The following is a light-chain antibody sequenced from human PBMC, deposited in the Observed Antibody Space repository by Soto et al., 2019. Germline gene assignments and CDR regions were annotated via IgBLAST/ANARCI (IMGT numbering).Light chain of an antibody. Sequence: QSVLTQPRSVSGSPGQSVTISCTGTGNDAGAYNYVSWYQQHPGRPPKLLIYGVVRWPSGVPDRFSGSKSGNTASLTISGLQAEDEADYYCSSYTTSSTLVFGTGTKVTV. J-gene: IGLJ1*01. CDR2: GVV. CDR1: GNDAGAYNY. CDR3: SSYTTSSTLV. V-gene: IGLV2-11*01.